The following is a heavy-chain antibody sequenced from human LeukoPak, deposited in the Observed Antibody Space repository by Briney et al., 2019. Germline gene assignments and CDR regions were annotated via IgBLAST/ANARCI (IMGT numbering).Heavy chain of an antibody. J-gene: IGHJ1*01. Sequence: SEILSLTCTVSGGSISSTTYYWGWIRQPPGKGLEWIGAIYYSGTTYYNPSLKSRVTISVDTSKNQFSLELSSMTAADTAVYYCARGPTLKYFHHWGQGTLVSVSS. CDR3: ARGPTLKYFHH. CDR2: IYYSGTT. CDR1: GGSISSTTYY. V-gene: IGHV4-39*02.